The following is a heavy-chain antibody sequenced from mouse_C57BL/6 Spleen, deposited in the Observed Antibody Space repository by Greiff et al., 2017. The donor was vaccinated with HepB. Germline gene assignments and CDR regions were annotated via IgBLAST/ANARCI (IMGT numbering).Heavy chain of an antibody. V-gene: IGHV1-52*01. J-gene: IGHJ1*03. Sequence: QVHVKQPGAELVRPGSSVKLSCKASGYTFTSYWMHWVKQRPIQGLEWIGNIDPSDSETHYNQKFKDKATLTVDKSSSTAYMQLSSLTSEDSAVYYCARGSNYGYFDVWGTGTTVTVSS. CDR3: ARGSNYGYFDV. CDR2: IDPSDSET. D-gene: IGHD1-1*01. CDR1: GYTFTSYW.